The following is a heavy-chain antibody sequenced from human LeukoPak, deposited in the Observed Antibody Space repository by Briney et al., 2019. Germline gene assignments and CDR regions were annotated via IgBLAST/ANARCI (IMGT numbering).Heavy chain of an antibody. D-gene: IGHD6-13*01. Sequence: GGSLRLSCAASGFTFSDYYMSWLRQAPGKGLEWVSYISSSGSTIYYTDSVKGRFTISRDNAKNSLYLQMNSLRAKDTAVYYCARRQLGPSYMDVWGKGTTVTVSS. CDR3: ARRQLGPSYMDV. V-gene: IGHV3-11*01. J-gene: IGHJ6*03. CDR1: GFTFSDYY. CDR2: ISSSGSTI.